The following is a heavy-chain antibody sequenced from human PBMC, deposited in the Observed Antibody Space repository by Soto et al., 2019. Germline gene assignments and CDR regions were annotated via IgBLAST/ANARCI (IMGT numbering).Heavy chain of an antibody. CDR3: ARDPPYSSGWYAGFDP. J-gene: IGHJ5*02. Sequence: ASVKVSCKASGYTFTSYGISWVRQAPGQGLEWMGWISAYNGNTNYAQKLQGRVTMTTDTSTSTAYMELRSMRSDDTAVYYCARDPPYSSGWYAGFDPWGQGTLVTVSS. CDR2: ISAYNGNT. V-gene: IGHV1-18*01. CDR1: GYTFTSYG. D-gene: IGHD6-19*01.